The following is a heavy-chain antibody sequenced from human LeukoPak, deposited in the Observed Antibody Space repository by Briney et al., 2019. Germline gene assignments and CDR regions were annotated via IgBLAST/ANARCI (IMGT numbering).Heavy chain of an antibody. J-gene: IGHJ3*02. CDR1: GFTFSSDG. CDR2: IRYDGSNK. D-gene: IGHD3-22*01. Sequence: PGGSLGLSCAASGFTFSSDGMHWVRQAPGKGLEWVAFIRYDGSNKYYADSVKGRFTISRDNSKNTLYLQMSSLRAEDTAVYYCAKDYYYDSSGYYSDNAFDIWGQGTMVTVSS. CDR3: AKDYYYDSSGYYSDNAFDI. V-gene: IGHV3-30*02.